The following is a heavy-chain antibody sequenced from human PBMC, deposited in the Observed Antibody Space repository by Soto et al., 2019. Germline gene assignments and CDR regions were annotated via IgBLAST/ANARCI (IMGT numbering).Heavy chain of an antibody. D-gene: IGHD1-26*01. CDR1: GGSISSSSYY. CDR3: ATQEVGGSYVYTFDP. J-gene: IGHJ5*02. CDR2: IYYSGST. V-gene: IGHV4-39*02. Sequence: QLQLQESGTGLVKPSETLSLTCTVSGGSISSSSYYWGWIRQPPGKGLAWIGCIYYSGSTYYNPSLKSRVTISVDTSKNHFSLKLSSVTAADTAVYYCATQEVGGSYVYTFDPWGQGTLVTVSS.